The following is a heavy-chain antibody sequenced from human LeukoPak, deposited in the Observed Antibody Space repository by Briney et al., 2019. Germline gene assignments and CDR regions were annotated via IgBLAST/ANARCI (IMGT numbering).Heavy chain of an antibody. Sequence: GESLKISCKGSGYSFTSYWIGWVRQMPGKGLEWMGIIYPGDSDTRYSPSFQGQVTISADKSISTAYLQWSSLKASDTAMYYCARQPRYCSSTSCYRWFDPWGQGTLVIVSS. CDR3: ARQPRYCSSTSCYRWFDP. J-gene: IGHJ5*02. D-gene: IGHD2-2*01. CDR2: IYPGDSDT. V-gene: IGHV5-51*01. CDR1: GYSFTSYW.